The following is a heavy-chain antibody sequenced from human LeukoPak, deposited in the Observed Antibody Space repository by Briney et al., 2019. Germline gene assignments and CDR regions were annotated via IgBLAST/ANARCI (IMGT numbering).Heavy chain of an antibody. CDR2: IYYSGST. D-gene: IGHD5-18*01. Sequence: SETLSLTCTVSGGSISSHYWSWIRQPPGKGLEWIGYIYYSGSTNYNPSLKSRVTISVDTSKNQFSLELSSVTAADTAVYYCARDRVGLLDYWGQGTLVTVSS. V-gene: IGHV4-59*11. CDR1: GGSISSHY. CDR3: ARDRVGLLDY. J-gene: IGHJ4*02.